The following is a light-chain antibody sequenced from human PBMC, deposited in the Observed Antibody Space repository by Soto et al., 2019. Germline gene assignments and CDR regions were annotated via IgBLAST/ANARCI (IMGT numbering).Light chain of an antibody. CDR3: QRYNSYSPMYS. CDR2: DAS. Sequence: DIQMTQSPSPLSASVGDRVTISCRASQSISSWLAWYQQKPGKAPKLLIYDASSLESGVPSRFSGSGSGTEFALTISSLQPDDFATYYCQRYNSYSPMYSFGQGTKLEIK. CDR1: QSISSW. J-gene: IGKJ2*01. V-gene: IGKV1-5*01.